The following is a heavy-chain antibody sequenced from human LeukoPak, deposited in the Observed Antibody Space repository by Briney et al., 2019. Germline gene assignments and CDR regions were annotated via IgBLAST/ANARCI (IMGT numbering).Heavy chain of an antibody. D-gene: IGHD3-10*01. Sequence: ESLSVTCTDTGGYISSYDRSWIRQPPGKGLEWIGYIYYSGITNYNPSLKSRVTISVDTSKNQFSLKLSSVTAADTAVYYCARDILSYSYYMDIWGKGTTVTVSS. CDR3: ARDILSYSYYMDI. V-gene: IGHV4-59*01. CDR1: GGYISSYD. J-gene: IGHJ6*03. CDR2: IYYSGIT.